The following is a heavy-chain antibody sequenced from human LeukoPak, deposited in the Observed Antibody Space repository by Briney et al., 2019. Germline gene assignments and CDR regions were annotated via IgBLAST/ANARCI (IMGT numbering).Heavy chain of an antibody. CDR1: GFTFSSYA. CDR2: ISGSGGST. D-gene: IGHD3-9*01. J-gene: IGHJ4*02. CDR3: AKDQGYGYYDILTGYYGSPYFDY. V-gene: IGHV3-23*01. Sequence: GGSLRPSCAASGFTFSSYAMSWVRQAPGKGLEWVSAISGSGGSTYYADSVKGRFTISRDNSKNTLYLQMNSLRAEDTAVYYCAKDQGYGYYDILTGYYGSPYFDYWGQGTLVTVSS.